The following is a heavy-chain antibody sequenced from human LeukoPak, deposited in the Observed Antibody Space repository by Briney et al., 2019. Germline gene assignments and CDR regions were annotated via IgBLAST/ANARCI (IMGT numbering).Heavy chain of an antibody. CDR3: ASRRLRGYSYYAFDI. CDR2: ISAYNGNT. J-gene: IGHJ3*02. Sequence: GASVKVSCKASGYTFTSYGISWVRQAPGQGLEWMGWISAYNGNTNYAQKFQGRVTITTDESTSTAYMELSSLRSEDTAVYYCASRRLRGYSYYAFDIWGQGTMVTVSS. V-gene: IGHV1-18*01. CDR1: GYTFTSYG. D-gene: IGHD5-18*01.